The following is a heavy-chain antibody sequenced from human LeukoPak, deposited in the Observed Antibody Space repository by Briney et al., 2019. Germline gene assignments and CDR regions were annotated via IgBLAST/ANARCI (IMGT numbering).Heavy chain of an antibody. CDR3: AKILLGSRCWYWYDP. V-gene: IGHV1-2*02. D-gene: IGHD2-15*01. J-gene: IGHJ5*02. CDR1: GYTFTGYS. CDR2: INPKTGAT. Sequence: ASVKVSCKASGYTFTGYSIHWVLQAPGQGLEWMGWINPKTGATNYAQKFQGRVTMTRETSITTAYMALTSLRSDDSAVYYCAKILLGSRCWYWYDPWGQGTLLTVTS.